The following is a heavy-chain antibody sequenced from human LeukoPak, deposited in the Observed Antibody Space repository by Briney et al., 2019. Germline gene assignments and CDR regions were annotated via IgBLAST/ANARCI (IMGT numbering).Heavy chain of an antibody. V-gene: IGHV3-7*01. D-gene: IGHD5-24*01. CDR1: GFSFSGSW. Sequence: PGGSLRLSCAASGFSFSGSWMNWVRQAPGQGLEWVANINPDGSQKRFVDSVMGRFTMSRDNAKNSLYLQMNSLRSEDTAVFYCAAWTDRGYNFWGQGTLVTVSS. CDR3: AAWTDRGYNF. CDR2: INPDGSQK. J-gene: IGHJ4*02.